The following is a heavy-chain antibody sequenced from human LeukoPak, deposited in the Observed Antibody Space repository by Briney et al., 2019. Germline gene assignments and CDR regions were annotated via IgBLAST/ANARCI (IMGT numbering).Heavy chain of an antibody. J-gene: IGHJ6*03. CDR3: AKSWSGYYHYYMDV. D-gene: IGHD3-3*01. CDR1: GFTFSTYA. V-gene: IGHV3-30*02. Sequence: GGSLRLSCATSGFTFSTYAMHWVRQAPGKGLEWVASIRNDGTNKNHVDSVKGRFTISRDNSKNALFLQMDSLRPEDTAIYYCAKSWSGYYHYYMDVWGKGTTVTVSS. CDR2: IRNDGTNK.